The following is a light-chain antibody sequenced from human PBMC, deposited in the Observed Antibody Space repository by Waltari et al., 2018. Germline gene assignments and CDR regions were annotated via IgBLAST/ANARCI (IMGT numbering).Light chain of an antibody. J-gene: IGKJ1*01. CDR2: DAS. V-gene: IGKV3-20*01. CDR1: QSVSRT. CDR3: QKYGRLPAT. Sequence: EIVLTQSPGTLSLSPGERATLSCRASQSVSRTLAWYQQKPGQAPRLLIYDASIRATGIPDRFSGSGAGTDFCLSISRLEPEEFAVYYCQKYGRLPATFGQGTKVEIK.